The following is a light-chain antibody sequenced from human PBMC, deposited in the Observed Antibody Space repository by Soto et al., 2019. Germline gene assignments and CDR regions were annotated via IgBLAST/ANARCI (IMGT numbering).Light chain of an antibody. CDR1: QNIRSR. CDR3: QQYHSYWT. V-gene: IGKV1-5*01. J-gene: IGKJ1*01. Sequence: DFQMTQSPSTLSASVGDRVTITCRASQNIRSRLAWFQQKPGKAPKLLIYDASRLESGVPKRFSGSGSGTEFPPTISRQQTDDFSTYYCQQYHSYWTFGQGTKVEMK. CDR2: DAS.